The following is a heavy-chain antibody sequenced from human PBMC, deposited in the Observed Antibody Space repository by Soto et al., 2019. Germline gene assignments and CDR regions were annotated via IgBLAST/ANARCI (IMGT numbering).Heavy chain of an antibody. V-gene: IGHV5-51*01. J-gene: IGHJ4*02. CDR2: ICPGDSDT. CDR3: ARLRALYDFWSGPFDY. D-gene: IGHD3-3*01. CDR1: GYSFTSYW. Sequence: PGESLKISCKGSGYSFTSYWIGWVRQMPGKGLEWMGIICPGDSDTRYSPSFQGQVTISADKSISTAYLQWSSLKASDTAMYYCARLRALYDFWSGPFDYWGQGTLVTVSS.